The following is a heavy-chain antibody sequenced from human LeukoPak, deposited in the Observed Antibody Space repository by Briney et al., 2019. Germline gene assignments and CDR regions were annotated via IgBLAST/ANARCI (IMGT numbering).Heavy chain of an antibody. CDR2: ISTSGST. Sequence: SETLSLTCTVSGDSISGFYWSWIRQPAGKGLQWIGRISTSGSTNYNPSLKSRVTMSVDGSTNEFSLTVRSVTAADTALYYCARGLPSYGDYVDYYFYMDVWGKGTTVTVSS. V-gene: IGHV4-4*07. D-gene: IGHD4-17*01. CDR1: GDSISGFY. CDR3: ARGLPSYGDYVDYYFYMDV. J-gene: IGHJ6*03.